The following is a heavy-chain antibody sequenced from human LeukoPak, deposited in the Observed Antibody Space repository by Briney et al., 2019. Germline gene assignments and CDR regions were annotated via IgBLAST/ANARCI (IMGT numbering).Heavy chain of an antibody. CDR1: GGSMSSSSYY. J-gene: IGHJ4*02. CDR3: ARHGTVTHRFDY. Sequence: PSETLSLTCGVSGGSMSSSSYYWGWVRQPPGKGVEWIVFIYYSGSTYYNPSLKSLVTISVDSSKNQCSLKLSSVTAADTAVYYCARHGTVTHRFDYWGQGTLVTVSS. V-gene: IGHV4-39*01. CDR2: IYYSGST. D-gene: IGHD4-17*01.